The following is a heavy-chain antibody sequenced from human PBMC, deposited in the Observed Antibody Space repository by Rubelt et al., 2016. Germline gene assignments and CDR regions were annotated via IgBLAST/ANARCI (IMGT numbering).Heavy chain of an antibody. J-gene: IGHJ4*02. CDR3: ARSLRTEAY. Sequence: QVQLVQSGAEVKTPGASVKVSCKASVSNFNAYSMPWVRQAPGQGLEWMGWITPNRGGTNYAQQFQGRVTMTRDTSISTAYMELSSLTSDDTAVYYCARSLRTEAYWGQGTLVTVSS. D-gene: IGHD2-8*02. V-gene: IGHV1-2*02. CDR1: VSNFNAYS. CDR2: ITPNRGGT.